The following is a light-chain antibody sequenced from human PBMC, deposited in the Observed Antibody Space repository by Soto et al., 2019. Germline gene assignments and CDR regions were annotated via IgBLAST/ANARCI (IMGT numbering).Light chain of an antibody. CDR3: SSYAGSNTFV. Sequence: QSVLTQPPSASGSPGQSVTISCSGTSSDVGGYDSVSWYQHHPGKVPKLIIFDVDKWPSGVPDRFSGFKSGNTASLTVSGLRAEDEADYYCSSYAGSNTFVLGNGTKVTVL. CDR2: DVD. J-gene: IGLJ1*01. CDR1: SSDVGGYDS. V-gene: IGLV2-8*01.